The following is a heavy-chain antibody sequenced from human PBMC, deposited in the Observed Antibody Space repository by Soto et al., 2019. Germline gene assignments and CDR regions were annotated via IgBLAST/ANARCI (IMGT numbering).Heavy chain of an antibody. Sequence: PGGSLKISFKGSGYSFTNYCITLVLQMPGKGLDWMWRIDPSDSYTNYSPSFEGLVTISVDTSIRSAYLQWSSLKASDTAISYCARQLGYQLLVENWFDPWGPGTLVTVSS. CDR3: ARQLGYQLLVENWFDP. J-gene: IGHJ5*02. CDR2: IDPSDSYT. D-gene: IGHD6-13*01. CDR1: GYSFTNYC. V-gene: IGHV5-10-1*01.